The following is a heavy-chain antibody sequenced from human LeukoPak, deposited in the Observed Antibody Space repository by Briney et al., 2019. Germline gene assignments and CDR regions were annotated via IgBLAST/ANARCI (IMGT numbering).Heavy chain of an antibody. V-gene: IGHV4-59*01. Sequence: KPSETLSLTCTVSGGSISSYYWRWIRQPPGKGLEWIGYIYYSGSTNYNPSLKSRVTISVDTSKNQFSLKLSSVTAADTAVYYCASARRGIAAAGTVDYWGQGTLVTVSS. CDR3: ASARRGIAAAGTVDY. CDR2: IYYSGST. J-gene: IGHJ4*02. D-gene: IGHD6-13*01. CDR1: GGSISSYY.